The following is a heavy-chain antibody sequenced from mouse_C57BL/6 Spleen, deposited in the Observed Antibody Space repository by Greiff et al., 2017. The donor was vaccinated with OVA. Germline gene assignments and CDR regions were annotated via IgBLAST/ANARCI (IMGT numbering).Heavy chain of an antibody. CDR1: GYTFTSYW. CDR3: ARAPNWDPDGYFDV. CDR2: FDPSDSYT. V-gene: IGHV1-69*01. J-gene: IGHJ1*03. Sequence: QVQLQQPGAELVMPGASVTLSCKASGYTFTSYWMHWVKQRPGQGLQWIGEFDPSDSYTNYNQKFKGKSSLTVDKSSSTAYMQLSSLTADDAAVYYCARAPNWDPDGYFDVGGTGTTVTVSA. D-gene: IGHD4-1*01.